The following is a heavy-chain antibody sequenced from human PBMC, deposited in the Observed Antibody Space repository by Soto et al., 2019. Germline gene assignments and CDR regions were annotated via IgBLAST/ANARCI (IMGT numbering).Heavy chain of an antibody. CDR1: GYTVTSYG. D-gene: IGHD2-15*01. J-gene: IGHJ6*02. V-gene: IGHV1-18*01. CDR2: ISAYNGNT. Sequence: GASVKVSCKASGYTVTSYGISWVRQAPGQGLDWMGWISAYNGNTKYAQDLQDRVTMTTDTSTSTAYMELRSLRSDDTAVYYCARFSGGSYNTYYFYYGMDVWGQGTTVTVSS. CDR3: ARFSGGSYNTYYFYYGMDV.